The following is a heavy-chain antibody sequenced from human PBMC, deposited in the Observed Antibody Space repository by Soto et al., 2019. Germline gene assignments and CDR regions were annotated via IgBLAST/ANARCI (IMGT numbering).Heavy chain of an antibody. D-gene: IGHD6-19*01. J-gene: IGHJ6*02. V-gene: IGHV3-13*01. Sequence: PGGSLRLSCAASGFTFSSYDMHWVRQATGKGLEWVSAIGTAGDTYYPGSVKGRFTIPRENAKNSLYLQMNSLRAEDTAVYYCAREVLPGIAVAGTKPPVGYGMDVWGQGTTVTVSS. CDR3: AREVLPGIAVAGTKPPVGYGMDV. CDR1: GFTFSSYD. CDR2: IGTAGDT.